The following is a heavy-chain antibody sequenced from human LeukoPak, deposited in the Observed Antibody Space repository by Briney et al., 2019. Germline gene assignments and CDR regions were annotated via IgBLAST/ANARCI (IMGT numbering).Heavy chain of an antibody. J-gene: IGHJ4*02. D-gene: IGHD2-2*01. CDR3: ARDTFQPGLIDS. CDR1: GFTFSSYA. CDR2: INNSGSRT. V-gene: IGHV3-23*01. Sequence: GGSLRLSCAASGFTFSSYAMSWVRQAPGKGLEWVSGINNSGSRTYYADSVKGRFTISRDNSKNTLYLQMNSLGAEDSAVYYCARDTFQPGLIDSWGQGTLVTVSS.